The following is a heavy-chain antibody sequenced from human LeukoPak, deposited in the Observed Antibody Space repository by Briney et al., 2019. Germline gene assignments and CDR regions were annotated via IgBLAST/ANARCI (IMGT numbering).Heavy chain of an antibody. CDR3: ARLKAGN. V-gene: IGHV3-11*01. Sequence: GGSQRVYCKVCGSTWSDCDAIWMRGAPGKGLEWVTYISDRGDTISYADSVKGRFTISRDNANNSVSLQMDSLRDEDTAVYYCARLKAGNWGPGSLVTVSS. CDR2: ISDRGDTI. CDR1: GSTWSDCD. J-gene: IGHJ4*01.